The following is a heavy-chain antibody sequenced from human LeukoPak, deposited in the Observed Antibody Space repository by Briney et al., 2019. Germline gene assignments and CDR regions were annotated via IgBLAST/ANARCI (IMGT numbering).Heavy chain of an antibody. CDR1: GFTFRNYA. J-gene: IGHJ5*02. V-gene: IGHV3-23*01. CDR3: TRGGNYYDTSGSNWFDP. Sequence: GGSLRLSCAASGFTFRNYAMGRVRQAPGKGLEWVSSISVSGGSTYYADSVKGRFTTSRDNSKSTLFLQMNSLRAEDTAVYYCTRGGNYYDTSGSNWFDPWGQGSLVTVSS. D-gene: IGHD3-22*01. CDR2: ISVSGGST.